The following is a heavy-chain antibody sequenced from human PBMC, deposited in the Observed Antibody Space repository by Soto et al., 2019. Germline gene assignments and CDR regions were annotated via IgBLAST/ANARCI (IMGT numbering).Heavy chain of an antibody. Sequence: QVQLVQSGAEVKKPGSSVKVSCKASGGTFSSYAISWVRQAPGQGLEWMGGIIPIFGTANYAQKFQGRVTITADESTSTAYMELRSLGSEDTAVYYCARGPYYDFWSGYSIYGGDYGMDVWGQGTTVTVSS. CDR1: GGTFSSYA. CDR2: IIPIFGTA. CDR3: ARGPYYDFWSGYSIYGGDYGMDV. D-gene: IGHD3-3*01. V-gene: IGHV1-69*01. J-gene: IGHJ6*02.